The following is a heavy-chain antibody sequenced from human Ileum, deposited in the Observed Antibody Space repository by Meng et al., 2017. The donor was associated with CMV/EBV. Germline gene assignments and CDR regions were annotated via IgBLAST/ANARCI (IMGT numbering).Heavy chain of an antibody. CDR2: IKNKDDGGTT. D-gene: IGHD5-24*01. J-gene: IGHJ4*02. CDR3: TTDCGGGEMAILIPADY. CDR1: GFTFSNAW. Sequence: GESLKISCAASGFTFSNAWMSWVRQAPGKGLEWVGRIKNKDDGGTTDYAAPVNGRFTISRDDSKTILFLQMNSLKPEDTAMYYCTTDCGGGEMAILIPADYWGQGTLVTVSS. V-gene: IGHV3-15*01.